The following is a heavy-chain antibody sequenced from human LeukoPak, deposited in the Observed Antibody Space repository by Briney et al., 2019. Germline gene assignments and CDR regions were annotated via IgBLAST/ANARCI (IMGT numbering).Heavy chain of an antibody. D-gene: IGHD3-10*01. V-gene: IGHV3-23*01. Sequence: SGGSLRLSCAASRFTFSSYAMSWVRQAPGKGLEWVSAISGSGGSTYYADSVKGRFTISRDNSKNTLYLQMNSLRAEDTAVYYCAKEGNYYGSGSSDWGQGTLVTVSS. CDR3: AKEGNYYGSGSSD. CDR2: ISGSGGST. J-gene: IGHJ4*02. CDR1: RFTFSSYA.